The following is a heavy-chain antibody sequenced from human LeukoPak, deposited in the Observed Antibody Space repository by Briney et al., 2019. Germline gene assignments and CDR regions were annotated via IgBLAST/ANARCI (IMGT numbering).Heavy chain of an antibody. CDR2: ISRSGSTK. CDR1: GFTFSDYN. Sequence: GGSLRLSCAASGFTFSDYNMRWIRQAPGKGLEWVSSISRSGSTKYYADSVKGRFTISRDNAKNSLYLQMNSLRAEDTALYYCARSRIVGATNWFDPWGQGTLVTVSS. CDR3: ARSRIVGATNWFDP. D-gene: IGHD1-26*01. J-gene: IGHJ5*02. V-gene: IGHV3-11*01.